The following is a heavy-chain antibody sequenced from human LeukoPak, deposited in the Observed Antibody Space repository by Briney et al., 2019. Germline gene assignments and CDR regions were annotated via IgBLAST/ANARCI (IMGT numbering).Heavy chain of an antibody. D-gene: IGHD2-21*01. Sequence: PSETLSLTCTVSGGSISSYYWSWIRQPAGKGLEWIGRIYTSGSTNYNPSLKSRVTMSVDTSKNQFSLKLSSVTAADTAVYYCAIIAGDFGSKYYYYYMDVWGKGTTVTVSS. CDR1: GGSISSYY. CDR2: IYTSGST. J-gene: IGHJ6*03. V-gene: IGHV4-4*07. CDR3: AIIAGDFGSKYYYYYMDV.